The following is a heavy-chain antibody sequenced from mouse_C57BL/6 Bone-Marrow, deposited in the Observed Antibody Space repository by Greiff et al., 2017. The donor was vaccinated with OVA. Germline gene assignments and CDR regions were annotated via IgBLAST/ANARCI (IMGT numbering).Heavy chain of an antibody. CDR1: GFSLTSYG. CDR3: ASYDGHYGGFAY. D-gene: IGHD2-3*01. CDR2: IWSGGST. Sequence: QVQLQQPGPGLVQPSQSLSITCTVSGFSLTSYGVHWVRQSPGKGLEWLGVIWSGGSTDYNAAFISRLSISKDNSKSQVFFKMNSLQADDTAIYYCASYDGHYGGFAYWGQGTLVTVSA. V-gene: IGHV2-2*01. J-gene: IGHJ3*01.